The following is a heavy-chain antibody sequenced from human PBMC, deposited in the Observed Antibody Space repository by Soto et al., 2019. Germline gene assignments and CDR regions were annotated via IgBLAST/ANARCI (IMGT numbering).Heavy chain of an antibody. D-gene: IGHD3-10*01. CDR3: CLAPIWFGELPFYYYMDV. Sequence: EVQLVESGGGLVQPGGSLKLSCAASGFTFSGSAMHWVRQASGKGLEWVGRIRSKANSYATAYAASVKGRFTISRDDSKNTAYLQMNSLKTEDTAVYYCCLAPIWFGELPFYYYMDVWGKGTTVTVSS. CDR1: GFTFSGSA. J-gene: IGHJ6*03. V-gene: IGHV3-73*01. CDR2: IRSKANSYAT.